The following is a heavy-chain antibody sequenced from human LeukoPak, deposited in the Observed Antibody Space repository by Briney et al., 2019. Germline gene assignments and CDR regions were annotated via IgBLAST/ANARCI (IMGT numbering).Heavy chain of an antibody. D-gene: IGHD1-26*01. CDR2: INPNSGGT. CDR3: ARLRSGSYPFDY. CDR1: GYTFTSYY. Sequence: GASVKVSCKASGYTFTSYYMHWVRQAPGQGLEWMGRINPNSGGTNYAQKFQGRVTMTRDTSISTAYMELSRLRSDDTAVYYCARLRSGSYPFDYWGQGTLVTVSS. V-gene: IGHV1-2*06. J-gene: IGHJ4*02.